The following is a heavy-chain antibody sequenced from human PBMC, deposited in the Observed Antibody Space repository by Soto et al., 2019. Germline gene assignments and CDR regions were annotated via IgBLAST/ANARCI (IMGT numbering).Heavy chain of an antibody. CDR2: ISSTSTTI. Sequence: HPGGSLRLSCAASGFTFSSYSMNWVRQAPGKGLEWVSYISSTSTTIYYADSVKGRFTISRDNAKNSLYLQMNSLRDEDTAVYYCARMNYYDSSGPGWFDPWGQGTLVTVSS. V-gene: IGHV3-48*02. J-gene: IGHJ5*02. CDR3: ARMNYYDSSGPGWFDP. CDR1: GFTFSSYS. D-gene: IGHD3-22*01.